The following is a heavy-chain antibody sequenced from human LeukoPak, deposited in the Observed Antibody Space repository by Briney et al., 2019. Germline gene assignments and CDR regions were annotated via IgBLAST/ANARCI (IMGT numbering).Heavy chain of an antibody. D-gene: IGHD5-18*01. CDR3: AKTKGYSYGYYFDY. J-gene: IGHJ4*02. CDR2: MSYDGFNE. V-gene: IGHV3-30*18. CDR1: GFTFSSYA. Sequence: GGSLRLSCAASGFTFSSYAMHWVRQSLGKGLEWVAVMSYDGFNEYYADSVKGRFTISRDNSKNTLYLQMNSLRAEDTAVYYCAKTKGYSYGYYFDYWGQETLVTVSS.